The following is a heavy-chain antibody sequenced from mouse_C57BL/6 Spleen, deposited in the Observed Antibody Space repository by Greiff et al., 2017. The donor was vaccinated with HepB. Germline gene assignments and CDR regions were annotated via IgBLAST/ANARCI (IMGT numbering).Heavy chain of an antibody. D-gene: IGHD2-5*01. CDR2: ISSGSSTI. Sequence: EVQRVESGGGLVKPGGSLKLSCAASGFTFSDYGMHWVRQAPEKGLEWVAYISSGSSTIYYADTVKGRFTISRDNAKNTLFLQMTSLRSEDTAMYYCARYSNYEGDAMDYWGQGTSVTVSS. CDR3: ARYSNYEGDAMDY. CDR1: GFTFSDYG. J-gene: IGHJ4*01. V-gene: IGHV5-17*01.